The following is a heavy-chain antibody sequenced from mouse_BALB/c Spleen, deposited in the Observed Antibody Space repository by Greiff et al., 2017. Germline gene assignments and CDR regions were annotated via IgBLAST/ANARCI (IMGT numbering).Heavy chain of an antibody. J-gene: IGHJ4*01. CDR2: ISYSGST. Sequence: EVKLMESGPGLVKPSQSLSLTCTATGYSITSDYAWNWIRQFPGNKLEWMGYISYSGSTSYNPSLKSRISITRDTSKNQFFLQLNSVTTEDTATYYCAAYYRYDEDYYAMDYWGQGTSVTVSS. CDR1: GYSITSDYA. D-gene: IGHD2-14*01. V-gene: IGHV3-2*02. CDR3: AAYYRYDEDYYAMDY.